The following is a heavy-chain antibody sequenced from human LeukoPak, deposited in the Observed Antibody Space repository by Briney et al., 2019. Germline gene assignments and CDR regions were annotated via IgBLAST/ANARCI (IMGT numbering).Heavy chain of an antibody. D-gene: IGHD3-22*01. CDR1: GFTFSNYN. CDR3: ARGYYDSSGFFYFDS. J-gene: IGHJ4*02. Sequence: GGSLRLSCATSGFTFSNYNMNWVRQAPGKGLEWVSSISGTSSYLYYADSVKGRFTFSRDNAKNSLYLQMNILRAEDTAVYYCARGYYDSSGFFYFDSWGQGTLVTVSS. V-gene: IGHV3-21*01. CDR2: ISGTSSYL.